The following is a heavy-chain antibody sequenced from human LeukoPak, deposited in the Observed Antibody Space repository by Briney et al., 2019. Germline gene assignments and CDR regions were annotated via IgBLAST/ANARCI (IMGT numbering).Heavy chain of an antibody. CDR3: AKIGSWLQFSTY. CDR2: IRYDGSNK. V-gene: IGHV3-30*02. Sequence: QSGGSLRLSCAASGFTFSSYGMHWVRQAPGKGLEWVAFIRYDGSNKYYADSVKGRFTISRDNSKNTLYLQMNSLRAEDTAVYYCAKIGSWLQFSTYWGQGTLVTVSS. D-gene: IGHD5-24*01. J-gene: IGHJ4*02. CDR1: GFTFSSYG.